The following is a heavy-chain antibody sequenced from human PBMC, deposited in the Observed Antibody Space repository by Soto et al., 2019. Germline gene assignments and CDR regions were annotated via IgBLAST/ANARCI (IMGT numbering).Heavy chain of an antibody. J-gene: IGHJ6*03. D-gene: IGHD4-17*01. Sequence: LSLTCAASGFTFSSYAMSWVRQAPGKGLEWVSAISGSGGSTYYADSVKGRFTISRDNSKNTLYLQMNSLRAEDTAVYYCAKVGVTTYYYYYYMDVWGKGTTVTVSS. V-gene: IGHV3-23*01. CDR2: ISGSGGST. CDR1: GFTFSSYA. CDR3: AKVGVTTYYYYYYMDV.